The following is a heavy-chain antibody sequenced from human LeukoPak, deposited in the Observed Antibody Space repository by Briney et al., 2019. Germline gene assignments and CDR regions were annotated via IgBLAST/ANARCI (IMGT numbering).Heavy chain of an antibody. Sequence: KSSETLSLTCAVYGGSFSGYYWSWIRQPPGKGLEWIGEINHSGSTKNNPSLKSRVTISLDTSRKQFSLKLNSVTAADTAVYYCARGRRATIIVEEVSAYYFDYWGQGTLVTVSS. V-gene: IGHV4-34*01. D-gene: IGHD2-15*01. J-gene: IGHJ4*02. CDR2: INHSGST. CDR3: ARGRRATIIVEEVSAYYFDY. CDR1: GGSFSGYY.